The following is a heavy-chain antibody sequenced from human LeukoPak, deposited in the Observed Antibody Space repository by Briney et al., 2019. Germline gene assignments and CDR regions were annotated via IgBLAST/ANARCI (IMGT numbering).Heavy chain of an antibody. V-gene: IGHV3-21*01. Sequence: GGSLRLSCAASGFTFSSYSMNSVRQAPGKGLEWVSSISSSSSYIYYADSVKGRFTISRDNAKNSLYLQMNSLRAEDTAVYYCARDPSSGWYLKGWFDPWGQGTLVTVSS. D-gene: IGHD6-19*01. J-gene: IGHJ5*02. CDR1: GFTFSSYS. CDR2: ISSSSSYI. CDR3: ARDPSSGWYLKGWFDP.